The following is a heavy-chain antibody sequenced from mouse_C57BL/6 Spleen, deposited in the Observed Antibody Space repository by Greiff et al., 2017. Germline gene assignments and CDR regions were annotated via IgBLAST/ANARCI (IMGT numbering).Heavy chain of an antibody. CDR1: GYTFTSYW. D-gene: IGHD1-1*01. CDR2: IDPSDSYT. Sequence: VQLQQPGAELVRPGTSVKLSCKASGYTFTSYWMHWVKQRPGQGLEWIGVIDPSDSYTNYNQKFKGKATLTVDTSSSTAYMQLSSLTSEDSAVDYCASYGVYYDSGYWYFEVWGTGTTVTVAS. CDR3: ASYGVYYDSGYWYFEV. J-gene: IGHJ1*03. V-gene: IGHV1-59*01.